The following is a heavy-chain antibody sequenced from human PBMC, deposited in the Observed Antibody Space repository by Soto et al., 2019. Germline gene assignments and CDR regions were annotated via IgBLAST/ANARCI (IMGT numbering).Heavy chain of an antibody. CDR2: ISYDGSNK. Sequence: GGSLRLSCAASGFTFSSYAMYWVRQAPGKGLEWVAVISYDGSNKYYADSVKGRFTISRDNSKNTLYLQMNSLRAEDTAVYYCASPYCTNGVCSPPVYYGMDVWGQGTTVTVSS. CDR3: ASPYCTNGVCSPPVYYGMDV. CDR1: GFTFSSYA. D-gene: IGHD2-8*01. V-gene: IGHV3-30-3*01. J-gene: IGHJ6*02.